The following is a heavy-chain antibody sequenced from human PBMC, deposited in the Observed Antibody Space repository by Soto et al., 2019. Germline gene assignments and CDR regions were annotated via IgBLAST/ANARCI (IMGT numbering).Heavy chain of an antibody. V-gene: IGHV4-34*01. J-gene: IGHJ6*03. CDR2: INHSGST. CDR3: ARGLDCSGGSCYNYYYYYMDV. Sequence: SETLSLTCAVYGGSFCGYYWSWIRQPPGKGLEWIGEINHSGSTNYNPSLKSRVTISVDTSKNQFSLKLSSVTAADTAVYYCARGLDCSGGSCYNYYYYYMDVWGKGTTVTVSS. CDR1: GGSFCGYY. D-gene: IGHD2-15*01.